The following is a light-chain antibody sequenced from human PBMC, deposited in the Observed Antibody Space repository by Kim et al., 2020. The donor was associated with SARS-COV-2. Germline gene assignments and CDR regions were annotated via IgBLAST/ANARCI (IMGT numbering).Light chain of an antibody. CDR3: QQSVKIPYS. CDR2: FAS. J-gene: IGKJ2*03. Sequence: IQMTQSPSSLSASVGDRITITCRASQSIGTKLNWYQQKPGKAPKILIYFASSLQGGVPSRFSGSGSGTDFTLTISSLQPGDFATYYCQQSVKIPYSFGRGTKLEI. CDR1: QSIGTK. V-gene: IGKV1-39*01.